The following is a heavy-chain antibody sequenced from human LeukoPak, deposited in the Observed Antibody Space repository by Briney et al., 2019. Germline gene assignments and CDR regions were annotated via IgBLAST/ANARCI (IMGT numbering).Heavy chain of an antibody. CDR3: VRGHTILAY. V-gene: IGHV3-11*04. J-gene: IGHJ4*02. CDR1: GGSFSGYY. CDR2: ITSSGGTT. Sequence: LSLTCAVYGGSFSGYYWSWPRQAPGKGLEWISYITSSGGTTYYADSVKGRFTISRDNAKDSLYLQMNSLRAEDTGVYYCVRGHTILAYWGQGTLVTVSS. D-gene: IGHD3-3*01.